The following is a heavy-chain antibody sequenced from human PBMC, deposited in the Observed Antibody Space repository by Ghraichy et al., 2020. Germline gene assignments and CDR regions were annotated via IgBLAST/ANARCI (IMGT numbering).Heavy chain of an antibody. V-gene: IGHV3-9*01. J-gene: IGHJ4*02. CDR2: ISWNSGRI. Sequence: LSLTCAASGFTFDDYAMHWVRQAPGKGLEWISSISWNSGRIAYADSVKGRFTISRDNAKNSLYLQMNSLRPEDTALYYCAKAGYGSGSFFDNWGQGTLATVSS. CDR1: GFTFDDYA. CDR3: AKAGYGSGSFFDN. D-gene: IGHD3-10*01.